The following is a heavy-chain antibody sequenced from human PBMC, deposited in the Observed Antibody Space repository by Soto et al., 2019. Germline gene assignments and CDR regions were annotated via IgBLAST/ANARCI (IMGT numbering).Heavy chain of an antibody. CDR1: GFTVSSNY. CDR3: ARDLRTLYGMDG. Sequence: EVQLVESGGGLIQPGGSLRLSCAASGFTVSSNYMSWVRQAPGKGLEWVSVIYSGDTTYYADSVKGRFTTSRDNSKNTLYLQMNSLRAEDTAVYYCARDLRTLYGMDGWGQGTTVTVSS. J-gene: IGHJ6*02. CDR2: IYSGDTT. V-gene: IGHV3-53*01.